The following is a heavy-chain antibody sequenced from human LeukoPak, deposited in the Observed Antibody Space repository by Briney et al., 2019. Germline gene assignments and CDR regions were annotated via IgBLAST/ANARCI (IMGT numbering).Heavy chain of an antibody. D-gene: IGHD4-23*01. CDR2: INHSGST. CDR3: AREGTVVSPLDY. V-gene: IGHV4-34*01. J-gene: IGHJ4*02. CDR1: GGSFSGYY. Sequence: PSETQSLTCAVYGGSFSGYYWSWIRQPPGKGLEWIGEINHSGSTNYNPSLKSRVTISVDTSKNQFSLKLSSVTAADTAVYYCAREGTVVSPLDYWGQGTLVTVSS.